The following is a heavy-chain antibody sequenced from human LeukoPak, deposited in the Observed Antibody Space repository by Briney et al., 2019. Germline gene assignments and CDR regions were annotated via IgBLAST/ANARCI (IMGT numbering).Heavy chain of an antibody. CDR3: ARFARFGDLQGGGYFDY. Sequence: PGGSLRLSCAASGFTVSSNYMSWVRQAPGKGLEWVSYISSGGSIIYYADSVRGRFTISRDNAKNSLYLQMNSLRAEDTAVYYCARFARFGDLQGGGYFDYWGQGTLVTVSS. V-gene: IGHV3-11*04. D-gene: IGHD3-16*01. CDR2: ISSGGSII. J-gene: IGHJ4*02. CDR1: GFTVSSNY.